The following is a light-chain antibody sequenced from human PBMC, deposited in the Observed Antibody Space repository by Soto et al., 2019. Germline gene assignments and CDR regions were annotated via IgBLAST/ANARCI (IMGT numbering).Light chain of an antibody. CDR3: SSFTSTNTWV. V-gene: IGLV2-14*01. CDR2: EVN. J-gene: IGLJ3*02. CDR1: SSDVGGYNY. Sequence: QSALTQPASVSGSPGQSITISCTGTSSDVGGYNYVSWYQQHPGKAPKLMIYEVNNRPSGVSDRFSVSKSANTASLTISGLQVEDEADYYCSSFTSTNTWVFGGGTKLTVL.